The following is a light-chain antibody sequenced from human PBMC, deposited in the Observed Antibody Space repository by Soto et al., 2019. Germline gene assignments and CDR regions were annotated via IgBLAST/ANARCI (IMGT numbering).Light chain of an antibody. CDR1: QSVSSSY. CDR3: QQYGSSPPYT. V-gene: IGKV3-20*01. Sequence: DIVLTQSPATLSLSPGERATLSCRASQSVSSSYLAWYQQKPGQAPRLLIYGASSRATGIPDRFSGSGSGTEFTLTISRLEPEDFAVYYCQQYGSSPPYTFGQGTKLEIK. J-gene: IGKJ2*01. CDR2: GAS.